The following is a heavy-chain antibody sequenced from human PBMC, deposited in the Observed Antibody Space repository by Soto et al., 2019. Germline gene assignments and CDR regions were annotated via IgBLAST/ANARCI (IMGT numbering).Heavy chain of an antibody. CDR2: IWYEGSNK. Sequence: QVQLVESGGGVVQPGRSLRLSCAASGFTFSSYGMHWVRQAPGKGLEWVAVIWYEGSNKYYADSVKGRFTISRDNSKNTLYLQMNSLRAEYTAVYYCARVGYYYDSSGYYYDPLYYYGMDVWGQGTTVTVSS. J-gene: IGHJ6*02. CDR1: GFTFSSYG. V-gene: IGHV3-33*01. CDR3: ARVGYYYDSSGYYYDPLYYYGMDV. D-gene: IGHD3-22*01.